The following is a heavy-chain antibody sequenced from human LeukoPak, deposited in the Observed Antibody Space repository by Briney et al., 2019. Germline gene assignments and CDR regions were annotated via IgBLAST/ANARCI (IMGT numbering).Heavy chain of an antibody. J-gene: IGHJ4*02. CDR3: ARSITMVRGNFDY. D-gene: IGHD3-10*01. Sequence: PGGSLRLSCAASGFTLSSYAMHWVRQAPGKGLEWVAVISYDGDHKYYADPVKGRFTISRDNSKNTLYLQKNSLRAEDTAVYYCARSITMVRGNFDYWGQGTLVTVSS. CDR1: GFTLSSYA. V-gene: IGHV3-30-3*01. CDR2: ISYDGDHK.